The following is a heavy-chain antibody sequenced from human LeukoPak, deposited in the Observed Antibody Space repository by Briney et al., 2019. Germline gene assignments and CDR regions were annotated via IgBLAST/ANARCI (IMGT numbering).Heavy chain of an antibody. CDR1: AGSISSYY. V-gene: IGHV4-59*01. D-gene: IGHD1-26*01. CDR2: IYYSGIT. Sequence: SETLSLTCTVSAGSISSYYWNWIRQPPGKGLEWIGYIYYSGITNYNPSLKRRVTISVGKCKSQFSLTLTFVTAADTALYYCARAGRWEGRPHAFDIWGQGTMVTVSS. J-gene: IGHJ3*02. CDR3: ARAGRWEGRPHAFDI.